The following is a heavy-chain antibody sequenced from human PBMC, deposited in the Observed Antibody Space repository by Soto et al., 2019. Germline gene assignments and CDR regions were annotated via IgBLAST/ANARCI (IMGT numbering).Heavy chain of an antibody. CDR3: AKYRRTDAEGYSFDY. CDR1: GGSISGSY. Sequence: SETLSLTCTVSGGSISGSYWSWIRQTPGKVLEWIGYIHYSGSTNYNPSLKSRVTMSVDSAKNQFSLELNSVSAADTAVYFCAKYRRTDAEGYSFDYWGQGALVNVSS. CDR2: IHYSGST. J-gene: IGHJ4*02. D-gene: IGHD2-15*01. V-gene: IGHV4-59*01.